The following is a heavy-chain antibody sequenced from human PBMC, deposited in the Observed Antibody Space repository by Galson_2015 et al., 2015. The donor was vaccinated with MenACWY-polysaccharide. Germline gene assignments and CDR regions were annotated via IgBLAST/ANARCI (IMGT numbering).Heavy chain of an antibody. CDR3: ARDKGTVVTPGLDAFDI. CDR1: GGTFSSYA. V-gene: IGHV1-69*06. J-gene: IGHJ3*02. Sequence: SVKVSCKASGGTFSSYAISWVRQAPGQGLEWMGGIIPIFGTANYAQKFQGRVTITADKSTSTAYMELSSLRSEDTAVYYCARDKGTVVTPGLDAFDIWGQGTMVTVSS. D-gene: IGHD4-23*01. CDR2: IIPIFGTA.